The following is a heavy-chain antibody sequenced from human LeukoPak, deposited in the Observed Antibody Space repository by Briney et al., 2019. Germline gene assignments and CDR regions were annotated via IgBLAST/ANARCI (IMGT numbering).Heavy chain of an antibody. D-gene: IGHD3-9*01. J-gene: IGHJ4*02. V-gene: IGHV3-23*01. Sequence: PGASLRLSCAASGFTFTNYAMSWVRQAPGKGLEWVSAITGSGANTYYAGSVKGRFTISRDNSKNTLYLQMNSLRAEDTVVYYCAQWGDFDVLTGYYVPDFWGQGTLVTVSS. CDR2: ITGSGANT. CDR1: GFTFTNYA. CDR3: AQWGDFDVLTGYYVPDF.